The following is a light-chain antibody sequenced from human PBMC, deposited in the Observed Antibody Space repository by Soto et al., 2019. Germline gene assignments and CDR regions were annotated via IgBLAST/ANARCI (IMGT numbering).Light chain of an antibody. CDR3: CSYAGSYTYV. CDR1: SSDVGGYNY. V-gene: IGLV2-11*01. Sequence: QSALTQPRSVSGSPGQSVTISCTGTSSDVGGYNYVSWYQQHPGKAPKLMIYDVSKRPSGVPDRFSGSKSGNTASLPISGPQAEDEADYYCCSYAGSYTYVFGTGTKLTVL. J-gene: IGLJ1*01. CDR2: DVS.